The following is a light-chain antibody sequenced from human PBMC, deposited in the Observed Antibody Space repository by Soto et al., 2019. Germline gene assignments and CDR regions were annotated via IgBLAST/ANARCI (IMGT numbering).Light chain of an antibody. V-gene: IGKV3-15*01. J-gene: IGKJ2*01. Sequence: EIVMTQSPATLSVSPGERATLSCRASQSISTELAGYQQKPGQPPRLLIYSASTRATGVPARFPGSGSGSEFTLTISGLQSEDFAVYYCQQGHNWPLTFGQGTRLEI. CDR2: SAS. CDR3: QQGHNWPLT. CDR1: QSISTE.